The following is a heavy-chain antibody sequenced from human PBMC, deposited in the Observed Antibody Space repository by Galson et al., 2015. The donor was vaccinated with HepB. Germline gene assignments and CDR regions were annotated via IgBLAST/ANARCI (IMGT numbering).Heavy chain of an antibody. CDR2: IYPGDSDT. D-gene: IGHD3-10*01. V-gene: IGHV5-51*03. Sequence: QSGAEVKKPGESLKISCKGSGYSFTSYWIGWVRQMPGKGLEWMGIIYPGDSDTRYSPSFQGQVTISADKSISTAYLQWSSLKASDTAMYYCARRPFGYYGSGSHLNTDAFDIWGQGTMVTVSS. CDR3: ARRPFGYYGSGSHLNTDAFDI. CDR1: GYSFTSYW. J-gene: IGHJ3*02.